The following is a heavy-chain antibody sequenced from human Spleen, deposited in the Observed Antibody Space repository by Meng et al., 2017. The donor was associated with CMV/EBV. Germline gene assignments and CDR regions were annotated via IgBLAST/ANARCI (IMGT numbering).Heavy chain of an antibody. CDR2: ITSSSSTT. CDR1: GFTFSTYT. V-gene: IGHV3-48*04. D-gene: IGHD6-6*01. CDR3: ARSSSIAAPTDY. J-gene: IGHJ4*02. Sequence: GGSLRLSCAASGFTFSTYTFNWVRQAPGKGLEWVSYITSSSSTTYYADSVKGRFTISRDNAKNSLFLQMNSLRAADTAVYYCARSSSIAAPTDYWGQGTLVTVSS.